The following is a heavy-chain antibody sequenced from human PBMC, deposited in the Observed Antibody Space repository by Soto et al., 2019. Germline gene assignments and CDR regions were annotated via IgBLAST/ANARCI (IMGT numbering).Heavy chain of an antibody. V-gene: IGHV3-9*01. CDR3: AKGFGGYPFYYFDY. Sequence: PGGSLRLSCAASGFTFDDYAMHWVRQAPGKGLEWVSGISWNSGSIGYAESVKGRFTISRDSAKNSLYLQMNSLRAEVTALYYCAKGFGGYPFYYFDYWGQGTLVTVSS. J-gene: IGHJ4*02. D-gene: IGHD5-12*01. CDR2: ISWNSGSI. CDR1: GFTFDDYA.